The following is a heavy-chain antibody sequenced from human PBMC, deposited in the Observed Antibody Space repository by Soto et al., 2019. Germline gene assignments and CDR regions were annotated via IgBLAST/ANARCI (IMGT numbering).Heavy chain of an antibody. CDR2: ISAYNGNT. CDR3: VRIVGADRRWFDP. V-gene: IGHV1-18*01. Sequence: GASVKVSCKASGYTFTNYGISWVRQAPGQGLEWMGWISAYNGNTNYAQKLQGRVTMTTDTSTSTAYMELRTLRSDDTALYYCVRIVGADRRWFDPWGQGTLVTVS. CDR1: GYTFTNYG. J-gene: IGHJ5*02. D-gene: IGHD1-26*01.